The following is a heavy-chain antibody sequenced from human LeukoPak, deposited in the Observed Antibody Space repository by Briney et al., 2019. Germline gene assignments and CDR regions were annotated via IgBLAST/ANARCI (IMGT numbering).Heavy chain of an antibody. J-gene: IGHJ4*02. CDR2: ISGGGTRT. CDR1: GFIFHTYA. D-gene: IGHD3-9*01. V-gene: IGHV3-23*01. Sequence: SGGSLRLSCAASGFIFHTYAMGWVRQAPGKGPVWVSAISGGGTRTYYADSVTGRFTISRDNSKNTLYLQINSLRAEDTAVYYCARSRLGPYILTGYTDFDYWGQGTLVTVSS. CDR3: ARSRLGPYILTGYTDFDY.